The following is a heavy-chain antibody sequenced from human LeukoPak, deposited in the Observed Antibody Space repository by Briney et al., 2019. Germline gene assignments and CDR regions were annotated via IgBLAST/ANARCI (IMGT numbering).Heavy chain of an antibody. CDR1: GFTFSTYW. J-gene: IGHJ4*02. CDR2: ISGDEVVR. Sequence: GGSLRLSCEASGFTFSTYWMHWVRQAPGKGLMWVSRISGDEVVRKYAASVRGRFTISRDNAKNTLYLQMDSLRAEDTAVYYCARDADWYGQSYDYWGQGTLVTVSS. D-gene: IGHD3-9*01. CDR3: ARDADWYGQSYDY. V-gene: IGHV3-74*03.